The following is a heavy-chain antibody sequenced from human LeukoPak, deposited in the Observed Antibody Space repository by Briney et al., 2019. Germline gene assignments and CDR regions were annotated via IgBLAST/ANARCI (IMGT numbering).Heavy chain of an antibody. Sequence: TGGSLRLSCASWIHTFSTYWALWVRQVPGKGLVWVSQINGDGSITEYADSVKGRFTISRDNAKNTLYLQMNSLRVDDTAVYYCAGNFAHWGQGTLVTVSS. J-gene: IGHJ5*02. CDR1: IHTFSTYW. CDR2: INGDGSIT. V-gene: IGHV3-74*03. CDR3: AGNFAH.